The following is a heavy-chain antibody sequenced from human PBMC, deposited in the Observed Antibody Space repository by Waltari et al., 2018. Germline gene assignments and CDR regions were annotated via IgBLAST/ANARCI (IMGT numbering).Heavy chain of an antibody. CDR1: GGSISSYY. CDR3: ARDNIAVAGKWYFDL. D-gene: IGHD6-19*01. CDR2: IYYSGST. Sequence: QVQLQESGPGLVKPSETLSLTCTVSGGSISSYYWSWIRQPPGKGLEWIGYIYYSGSTNYNPALKSRVTISVDTSKNQFSLKLSSVTAADTAVYYWARDNIAVAGKWYFDLWGRGTLVTVSS. V-gene: IGHV4-59*01. J-gene: IGHJ2*01.